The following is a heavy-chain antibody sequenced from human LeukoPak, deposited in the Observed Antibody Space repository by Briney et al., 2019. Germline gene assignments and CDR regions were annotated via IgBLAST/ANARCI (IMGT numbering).Heavy chain of an antibody. Sequence: ASVKVSCKASGYTFTSYGISWVRQAPGQGLEWMGWISAYNGNTNYAQKFQGRVTMTTDTSTSTAYMELRSLRSDDTAVYYCARVLGPGKITAGRWFDPWGQGTLVTVSS. CDR1: GYTFTSYG. CDR2: ISAYNGNT. CDR3: ARVLGPGKITAGRWFDP. D-gene: IGHD3-10*01. V-gene: IGHV1-18*01. J-gene: IGHJ5*02.